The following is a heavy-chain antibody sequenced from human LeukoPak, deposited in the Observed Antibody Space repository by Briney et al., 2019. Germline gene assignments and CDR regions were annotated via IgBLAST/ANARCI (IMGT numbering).Heavy chain of an antibody. Sequence: PSETLSLTCGVSGGSITSTNWWSWVRQPPGQGLEWIGEVSLSGLTNYNPSLNSRVIMALDTSKNHLSLNLTSVTAADTAEYYCSRENGAFSPFGYWGQGTLVTVPS. CDR1: GGSITSTNW. CDR2: VSLSGLT. D-gene: IGHD2-8*01. V-gene: IGHV4-4*02. J-gene: IGHJ4*02. CDR3: SRENGAFSPFGY.